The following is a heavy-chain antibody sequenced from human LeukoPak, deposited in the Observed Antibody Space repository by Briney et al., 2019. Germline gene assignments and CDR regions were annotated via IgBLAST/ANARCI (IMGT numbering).Heavy chain of an antibody. Sequence: GRSLRLSCAASGFTFSSYGMHWVRQAPGKGLEWVAVIWCDGSNKYYADSVKGRFTISRDNSKNTLYLQMNSLRAEDTAVYYCARTYSSSWYLSDYWGQGTLVTVSS. D-gene: IGHD6-13*01. V-gene: IGHV3-33*01. CDR3: ARTYSSSWYLSDY. CDR1: GFTFSSYG. CDR2: IWCDGSNK. J-gene: IGHJ4*02.